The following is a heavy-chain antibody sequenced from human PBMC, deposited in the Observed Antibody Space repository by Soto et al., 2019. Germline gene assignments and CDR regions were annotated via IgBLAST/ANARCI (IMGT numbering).Heavy chain of an antibody. CDR1: GFTFSTYA. CDR3: AKRSADHYFDN. V-gene: IGHV3-23*01. Sequence: EVQLLESGGGLVQPGGSLRLSCAASGFTFSTYAMTWVRQAPGKGLGWVSAITAYGDTTYYADSVKGRFTISRDNSKNTVYLQLNSLRAEDTAVYYCAKRSADHYFDNWGQGTLVTVSS. J-gene: IGHJ4*02. CDR2: ITAYGDTT.